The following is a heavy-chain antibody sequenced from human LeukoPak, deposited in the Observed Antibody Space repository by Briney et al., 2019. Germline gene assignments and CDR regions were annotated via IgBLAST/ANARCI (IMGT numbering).Heavy chain of an antibody. Sequence: SETLSLTCTVSGGSISSSSYYWGWIRQPPGKGLEWIGSIYYSGSTYYNPSLKSRVTISVDTSKNQFSLKLSSVTAADTAVYYCARDRGGCDYWGQGTLVTVSS. V-gene: IGHV4-39*07. CDR1: GGSISSSSYY. CDR2: IYYSGST. D-gene: IGHD3-10*01. J-gene: IGHJ4*02. CDR3: ARDRGGCDY.